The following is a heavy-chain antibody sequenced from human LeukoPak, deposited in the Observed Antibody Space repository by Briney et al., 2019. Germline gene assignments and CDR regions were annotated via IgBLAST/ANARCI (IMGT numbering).Heavy chain of an antibody. CDR2: INNVGSHI. CDR3: ARDPTHYLRYGYFDY. Sequence: GGSLRLSCTTSGFTFSTSAMNWVRQAPGKGLEWVSSINNVGSHIYYADSVRGRFIISRDNAKNSFFLQMSNLRAEDTAVYYCARDPTHYLRYGYFDYWGQGILVTVSS. V-gene: IGHV3-21*01. CDR1: GFTFSTSA. J-gene: IGHJ4*02. D-gene: IGHD3-9*01.